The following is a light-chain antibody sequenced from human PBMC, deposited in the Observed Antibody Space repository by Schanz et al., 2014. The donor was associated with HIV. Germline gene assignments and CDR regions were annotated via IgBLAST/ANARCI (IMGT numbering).Light chain of an antibody. CDR1: SNDVGNYNL. V-gene: IGLV2-23*01. CDR3: CSYAGSSTWV. Sequence: QSALTQPASVSGSPGQSITISCTGTSNDVGNYNLVSWYQQRPGKAPKLMIYEGNKRPSGVSNRFSGSKSGNTASLTISGLQAEDEADYYCCSYAGSSTWVFGGGTKLTVL. J-gene: IGLJ3*02. CDR2: EGN.